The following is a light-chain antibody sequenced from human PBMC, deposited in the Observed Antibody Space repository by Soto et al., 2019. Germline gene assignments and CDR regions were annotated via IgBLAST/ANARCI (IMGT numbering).Light chain of an antibody. J-gene: IGLJ2*01. V-gene: IGLV4-69*01. CDR1: SGHSNYA. CDR3: QTWDTGIVL. CDR2: VNSDGSH. Sequence: QLVLTQSPSASASLGASVKLTCTLSSGHSNYAIAWHQQLPEKGPRYLMKVNSDGSHSKGDGIPDRFSGSSSGAERYLTISSLQSEDEADYYCQTWDTGIVLFGGGTQLTVL.